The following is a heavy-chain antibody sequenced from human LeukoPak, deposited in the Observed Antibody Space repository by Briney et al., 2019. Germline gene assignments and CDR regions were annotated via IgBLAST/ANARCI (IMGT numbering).Heavy chain of an antibody. CDR3: ARDGYYYDSSGYYLLDY. CDR2: ISSSSSTI. Sequence: LSGRSLRLSCADSGFTFRSYAMNWVRQAPGRGLGWVSYISSSSSTIYYADSVKGRFTISRDNAKNSLYLQMNSLRAEDTAVYYCARDGYYYDSSGYYLLDYWGQGTLVTVSS. J-gene: IGHJ4*02. CDR1: GFTFRSYA. D-gene: IGHD3-22*01. V-gene: IGHV3-48*03.